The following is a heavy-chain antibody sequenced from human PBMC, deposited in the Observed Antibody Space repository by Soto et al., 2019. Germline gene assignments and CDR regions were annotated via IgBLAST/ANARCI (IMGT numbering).Heavy chain of an antibody. CDR2: ISWDGGST. CDR1: GFTFDDYT. Sequence: GGSLRLSCAASGFTFDDYTMHWVRQAPGKGLEWVSLISWDGGSTYYADSVKGRFTISRDNSKNSLYLQMNSLRTEDTALYYCAKVFAASRVSSGYFDYWGQGTLVTVSP. V-gene: IGHV3-43*01. D-gene: IGHD3-22*01. J-gene: IGHJ4*02. CDR3: AKVFAASRVSSGYFDY.